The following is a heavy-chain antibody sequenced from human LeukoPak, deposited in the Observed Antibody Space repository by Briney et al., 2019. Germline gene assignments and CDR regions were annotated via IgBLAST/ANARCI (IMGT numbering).Heavy chain of an antibody. V-gene: IGHV4-39*07. Sequence: SETLSLTCIVSGGSISSSSYYWGWIRQPPGKGLDWIATIYYSGSTYYNPSLKSRVTISVDTSKNQFSLKLSSVTAADTAVYYCAWHATKRGYNYGRNFDYWGQGTLVTVSS. D-gene: IGHD5-18*01. CDR2: IYYSGST. CDR1: GGSISSSSYY. CDR3: AWHATKRGYNYGRNFDY. J-gene: IGHJ4*02.